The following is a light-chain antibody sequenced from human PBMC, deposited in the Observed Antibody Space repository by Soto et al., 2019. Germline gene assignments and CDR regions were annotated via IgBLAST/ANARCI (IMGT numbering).Light chain of an antibody. CDR2: DIS. V-gene: IGKV3-11*01. Sequence: EIVLTQSPATLSLSPGERATLSCRASQSVSRYLAWYQQRPGQAPRLLIYDISNRATGIPARFSGSGSGTDFNLTISNLEYEDFSVYYCQHRTNWPPIFTFGPGTKVDIK. CDR1: QSVSRY. CDR3: QHRTNWPPIFT. J-gene: IGKJ3*01.